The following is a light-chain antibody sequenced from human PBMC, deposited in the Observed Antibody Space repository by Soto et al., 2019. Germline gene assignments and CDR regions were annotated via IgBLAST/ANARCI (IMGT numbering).Light chain of an antibody. CDR1: QSVIYNSNNKNY. J-gene: IGKJ4*01. CDR3: QQYYSTPLT. CDR2: WAS. V-gene: IGKV4-1*01. Sequence: DIVMTQSPDSLAVSLGERATINCKSSQSVIYNSNNKNYLAWYQQRPGQPPKLLIYWASTRESGVPDRFSGSGSGTDFTLTISSLQAEDVAVYYCQQYYSTPLTFGGGTKVDIK.